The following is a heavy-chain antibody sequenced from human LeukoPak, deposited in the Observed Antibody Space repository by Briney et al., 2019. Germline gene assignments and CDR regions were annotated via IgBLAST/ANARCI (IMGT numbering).Heavy chain of an antibody. CDR3: ARGPLAAAGRSWFDP. D-gene: IGHD6-13*01. V-gene: IGHV4-34*01. J-gene: IGHJ5*02. CDR1: GGSFSGNY. CDR2: INHSGST. Sequence: PSETLSLTCAVYGGSFSGNYWSWIRQPPGKGLEWIGEINHSGSTNYNPSLKSRVTISVDTSKNQFSLKLSSVTAADTAVYYCARGPLAAAGRSWFDPWGQGTLVTVSS.